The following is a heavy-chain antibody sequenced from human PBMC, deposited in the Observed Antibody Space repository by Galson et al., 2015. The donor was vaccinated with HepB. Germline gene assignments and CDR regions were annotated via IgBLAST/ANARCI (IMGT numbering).Heavy chain of an antibody. CDR1: GFILSSYG. CDR2: IWYDGSKK. CDR3: ARGRGADYGGNTGHFDY. D-gene: IGHD4-23*01. V-gene: IGHV3-33*01. Sequence: SLRLSCAASGFILSSYGMHWVRQAPGKGREWVAVIWYDGSKKYYADSVKGRFTISRDNSKSTLYLQMDSLRVEDTAMFYCARGRGADYGGNTGHFDYWGQGTLVTVSS. J-gene: IGHJ4*02.